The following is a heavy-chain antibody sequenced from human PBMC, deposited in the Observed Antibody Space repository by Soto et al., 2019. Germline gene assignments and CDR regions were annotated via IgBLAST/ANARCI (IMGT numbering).Heavy chain of an antibody. D-gene: IGHD5-12*01. V-gene: IGHV3-23*01. Sequence: EVQLLESGGGLVQPGGSLRLSCAASGFTFSSYAMSWVRQAPGKGLEWVSAISGSGGSTYYADSVKGRFTISRDNSKNTLYLQMNSLRAEDTAVYYCAKETGYSCYDCLNGNYYYYRDFWGKGTTVTVSS. J-gene: IGHJ6*03. CDR2: ISGSGGST. CDR3: AKETGYSCYDCLNGNYYYYRDF. CDR1: GFTFSSYA.